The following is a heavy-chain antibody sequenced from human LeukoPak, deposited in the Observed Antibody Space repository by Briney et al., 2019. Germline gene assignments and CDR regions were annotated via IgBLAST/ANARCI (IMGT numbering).Heavy chain of an antibody. Sequence: SETLSLTCAVYGGSFSGYYWSWIRQPPGKGLEWIGEINHRGIIDYNPSLKSRVTISVDTSKNHFSPKLSSVTAADTAVYYCARGFCSSTSCDASDAFDVWGQGTMVTVSS. J-gene: IGHJ3*01. CDR3: ARGFCSSTSCDASDAFDV. D-gene: IGHD2-2*01. V-gene: IGHV4-34*01. CDR2: INHRGII. CDR1: GGSFSGYY.